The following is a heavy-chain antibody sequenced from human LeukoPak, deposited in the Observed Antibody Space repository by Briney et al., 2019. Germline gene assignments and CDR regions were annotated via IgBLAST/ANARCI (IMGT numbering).Heavy chain of an antibody. D-gene: IGHD2-15*01. Sequence: GRSLRLSCAASGFTLSQYAMHWVRQAPGKGLEWVAAIWYDGSNDYYADSVKGRFTISRDNSKNTLSLQMNSLRAEDTAVYYRAREADCSGGSCYRGAFDIWGQGTMVTVSS. J-gene: IGHJ3*02. CDR1: GFTLSQYA. CDR2: IWYDGSND. V-gene: IGHV3-33*01. CDR3: AREADCSGGSCYRGAFDI.